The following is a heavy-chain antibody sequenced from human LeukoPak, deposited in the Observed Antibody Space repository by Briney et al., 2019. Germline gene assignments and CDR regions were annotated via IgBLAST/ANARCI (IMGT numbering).Heavy chain of an antibody. V-gene: IGHV3-33*01. CDR3: ARDWKGDYFDY. D-gene: IGHD1-1*01. Sequence: GRSLRLSCAASGFTFSNYGMHWVRQAPGKGLEWVAVIWYDGSNKYYADSVKGRFTISRDNSKNTLYLQMNSLRAEDTAVYYCARDWKGDYFDYWGQGTLVTVSS. J-gene: IGHJ4*02. CDR2: IWYDGSNK. CDR1: GFTFSNYG.